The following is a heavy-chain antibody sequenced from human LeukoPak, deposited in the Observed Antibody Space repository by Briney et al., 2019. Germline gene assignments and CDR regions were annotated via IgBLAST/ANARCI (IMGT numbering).Heavy chain of an antibody. D-gene: IGHD2-15*01. Sequence: PGGSLRLSCAASGCTFSSYGMSWVRQAPGQGLEWVSSISGSDATTYYADSVKGRFTISRDNSKNTLYMQMHSLRAEDTALSYCPTLVVVAAGYWGQGTLVTVSS. J-gene: IGHJ4*02. CDR3: PTLVVVAAGY. V-gene: IGHV3-23*01. CDR1: GCTFSSYG. CDR2: ISGSDATT.